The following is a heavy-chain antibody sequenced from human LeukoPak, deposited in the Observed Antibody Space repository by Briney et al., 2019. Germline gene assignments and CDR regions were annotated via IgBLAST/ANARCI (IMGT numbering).Heavy chain of an antibody. D-gene: IGHD2-2*01. Sequence: GGSLRLSCAASGFTFSSYAMHWVRQAPGKGLEWVAVISYDGTNKYYADSVKGRFTISRDNSKNTLYLQMNSLRAEDTAVYYCAREGGLYCSSTSCYGPDAFDIWGQGTMVTVSS. CDR2: ISYDGTNK. CDR1: GFTFSSYA. V-gene: IGHV3-30-3*01. J-gene: IGHJ3*02. CDR3: AREGGLYCSSTSCYGPDAFDI.